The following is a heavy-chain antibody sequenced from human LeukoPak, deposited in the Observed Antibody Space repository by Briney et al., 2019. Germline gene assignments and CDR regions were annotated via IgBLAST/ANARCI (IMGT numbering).Heavy chain of an antibody. CDR2: IYHSGST. D-gene: IGHD2-8*01. Sequence: KASETLSLTCAVSGGSISSGGYSWSWIRQPPGKGLEWIGYIYHSGSTYYNPSLKSRVTISVDRSKNQFSLKLSSVTAADTAVYYCARDLGMYGNWFDPWGQGTLVTVSS. CDR1: GGSISSGGYS. CDR3: ARDLGMYGNWFDP. V-gene: IGHV4-30-2*01. J-gene: IGHJ5*02.